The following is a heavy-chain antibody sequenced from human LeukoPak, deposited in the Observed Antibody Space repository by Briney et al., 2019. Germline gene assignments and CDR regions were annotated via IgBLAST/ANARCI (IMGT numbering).Heavy chain of an antibody. J-gene: IGHJ5*02. CDR2: ISAYNGNT. D-gene: IGHD3-10*01. CDR1: GYTFTSYG. CDR3: ARGEYGSGSYPTRP. V-gene: IGHV1-18*01. Sequence: ASVKVSCKASGYTFTSYGISWVRQAPGQGLEWMGWISAYNGNTNYAQKLQGRVTMTTDTSTSTAYMELRSLRSNDTAVYYCARGEYGSGSYPTRPWGQGTLVTVSS.